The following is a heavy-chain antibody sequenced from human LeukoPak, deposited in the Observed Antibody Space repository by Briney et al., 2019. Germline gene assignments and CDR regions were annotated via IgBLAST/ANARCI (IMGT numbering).Heavy chain of an antibody. CDR2: IYPGDSAT. J-gene: IGHJ4*02. D-gene: IGHD6-19*01. Sequence: GESLKISCKGSEYSFTSYWIGGVRQMPGKGLEWMGFIYPGDSATRYSPSFQGQVTISADKSISTAYLQWSSLKASDTAMYYCAKSLAVAGELFDYWGQGTLVTVSS. CDR1: EYSFTSYW. CDR3: AKSLAVAGELFDY. V-gene: IGHV5-51*01.